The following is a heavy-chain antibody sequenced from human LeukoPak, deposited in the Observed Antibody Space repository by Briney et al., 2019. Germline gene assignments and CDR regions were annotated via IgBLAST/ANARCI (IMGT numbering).Heavy chain of an antibody. V-gene: IGHV1-2*02. D-gene: IGHD1-1*01. CDR3: ASIGWNDVRDAFDI. CDR2: INPNSGGT. Sequence: GSSVKVSCKASGYTFTGYYMHWVRQAPGQGLEWMGWINPNSGGTNYAQKFQGRVTMTRDTSISTAYMELSRLRSDDTAVYYCASIGWNDVRDAFDIWGQGTMVTVSS. J-gene: IGHJ3*02. CDR1: GYTFTGYY.